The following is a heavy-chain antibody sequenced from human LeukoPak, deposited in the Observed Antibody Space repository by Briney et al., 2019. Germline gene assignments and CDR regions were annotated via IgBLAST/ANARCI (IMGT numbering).Heavy chain of an antibody. V-gene: IGHV3-33*06. CDR2: MWSDGRTT. J-gene: IGHJ4*02. CDR3: AKNGVYCDVHCPADY. Sequence: GGSLRLSCAASGFTFSNYGMNWVRQAPAKGLEWVAVMWSDGRTTYYADSVKGRFTISRDNSKNTLYLQLNSLRADDTAVYYCAKNGVYCDVHCPADYWGQGTLVTVSS. CDR1: GFTFSNYG. D-gene: IGHD2-21*02.